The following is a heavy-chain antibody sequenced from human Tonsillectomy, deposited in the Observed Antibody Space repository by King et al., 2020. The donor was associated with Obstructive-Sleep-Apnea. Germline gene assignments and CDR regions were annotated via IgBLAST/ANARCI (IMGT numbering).Heavy chain of an antibody. V-gene: IGHV5-51*01. Sequence: QLVQSGAEVKKPGESLKISCKGSGYSFASYWIGWVRQMPGKGLECMGIIYPGDSDTRYSPSFQGQVTISADKSISTASLQWSSLKASDTAVSYCAQHTVKPHRQRPRDAFDIWGQGTMVTVSS. CDR1: GYSFASYW. CDR3: AQHTVKPHRQRPRDAFDI. J-gene: IGHJ3*02. CDR2: IYPGDSDT. D-gene: IGHD4-17*01.